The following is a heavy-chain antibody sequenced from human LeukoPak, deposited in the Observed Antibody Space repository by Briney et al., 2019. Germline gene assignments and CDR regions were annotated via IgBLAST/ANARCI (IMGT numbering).Heavy chain of an antibody. J-gene: IGHJ4*02. CDR1: GFTFSSYW. D-gene: IGHD5/OR15-5a*01. CDR2: IASDGSST. V-gene: IGHV3-74*01. Sequence: GGSLRLSCAASGFTFSSYWMNWVRQAPGKGLVWASRIASDGSSTTYADSVKGRFTISKDSAKNTVYLQMNSLRAEDTAVYYCVSFYETYWGRGTLVTVSS. CDR3: VSFYETY.